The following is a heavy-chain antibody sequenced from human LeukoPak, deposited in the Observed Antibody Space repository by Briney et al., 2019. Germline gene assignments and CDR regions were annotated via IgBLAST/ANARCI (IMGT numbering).Heavy chain of an antibody. Sequence: ASVKVSCKASGYTFTGYYMHWVRQAPGQGLEWVGWINPNSGGTNYAQKFQGRVTMTRDTSISTAYMELSRLRSDDTAVYYCAREGSSSSYNWFDPWGQGTLVTVSS. J-gene: IGHJ5*02. CDR2: INPNSGGT. V-gene: IGHV1-2*02. CDR1: GYTFTGYY. D-gene: IGHD6-6*01. CDR3: AREGSSSSYNWFDP.